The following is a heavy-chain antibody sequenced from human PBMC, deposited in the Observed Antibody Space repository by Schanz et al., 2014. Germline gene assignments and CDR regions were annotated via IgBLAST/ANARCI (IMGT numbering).Heavy chain of an antibody. CDR2: IWYDGNNK. CDR1: GFTFSKYG. J-gene: IGHJ3*02. Sequence: QVQLVESGGGVVQPGRSLRLSCAASGFTFSKYGMHWVRQAPGKGLEWVAVIWYDGNNKYYADSVKGRFTISRDNSKNTLYLQMNSLRAEDTALYYCAKDPHRDYGGKPQAFDIWGQGTMVTVSS. CDR3: AKDPHRDYGGKPQAFDI. V-gene: IGHV3-33*06. D-gene: IGHD4-17*01.